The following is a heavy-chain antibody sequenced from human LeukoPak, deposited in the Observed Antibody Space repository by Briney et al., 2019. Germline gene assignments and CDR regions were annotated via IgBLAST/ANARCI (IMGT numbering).Heavy chain of an antibody. CDR1: GFTFSSYW. V-gene: IGHV3-7*03. J-gene: IGHJ4*02. D-gene: IGHD4-17*01. CDR3: ARVKYGDSDY. CDR2: MKEEGSDK. Sequence: PGGSLRLSCAASGFTFSSYWMSWVRQAPGKGLEWVANMKEEGSDKYYVDSVKGRFTISRDNAKNSLYLQMNSLRAEDTAVYYCARVKYGDSDYWGQGTLVTVSS.